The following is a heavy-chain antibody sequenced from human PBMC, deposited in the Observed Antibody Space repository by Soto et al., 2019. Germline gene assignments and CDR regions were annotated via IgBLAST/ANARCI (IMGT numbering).Heavy chain of an antibody. CDR2: ISGSGGST. Sequence: GSLRLSCAASGFTFRSDAMSFVRQAPGQGLTGVSAISGSGGSTYSADSVKGRFAISRDNSKNTLYLEMNSLRAEDTAVYYCATDSSCSGRRTYSIYFVMAVWGQGTIVTVSS. J-gene: IGHJ6*02. CDR3: ATDSSCSGRRTYSIYFVMAV. D-gene: IGHD6-19*01. CDR1: GFTFRSDA. V-gene: IGHV3-23*01.